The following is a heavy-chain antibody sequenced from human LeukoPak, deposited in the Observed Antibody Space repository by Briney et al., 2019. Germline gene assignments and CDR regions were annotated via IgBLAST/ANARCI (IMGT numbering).Heavy chain of an antibody. J-gene: IGHJ6*03. V-gene: IGHV1-69*13. CDR3: ARSRSHYYMDV. CDR2: IIPIFGTA. Sequence: ASVKVSCKASGYTFTSYGISWVRQAPGQGLEWMGGIIPIFGTANYAQKFQGRVTITADESTSTAYMELSSLRSEDTAVYYCARSRSHYYMDVWGKGTTVTVSS. CDR1: GYTFTSYG.